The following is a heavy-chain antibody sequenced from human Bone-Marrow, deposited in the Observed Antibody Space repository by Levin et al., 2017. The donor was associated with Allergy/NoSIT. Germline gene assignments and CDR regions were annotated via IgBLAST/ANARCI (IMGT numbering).Heavy chain of an antibody. D-gene: IGHD6-25*01. CDR1: GFSLSTSGVG. CDR2: IYWDDDK. V-gene: IGHV2-5*02. Sequence: SGPTLVKPTQTLTLTCTFSGFSLSTSGVGVGWIRQPPGKALEWLALIYWDDDKRYSPSLKSRLTITKDTSKNQVVLTMTNMDPVDTATYYCAHISGYARPLYYFDYWGQGTLVTVSS. CDR3: AHISGYARPLYYFDY. J-gene: IGHJ4*02.